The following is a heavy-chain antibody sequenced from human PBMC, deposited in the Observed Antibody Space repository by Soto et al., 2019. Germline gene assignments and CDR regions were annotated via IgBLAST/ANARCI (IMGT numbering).Heavy chain of an antibody. J-gene: IGHJ3*02. Sequence: GASVKVSCKASGYTFTSYGISWVRQAPGQGLEWMGWISAYNGNTNYAQKLQGRVTMTTDTSTSTAYMELRSLRSDDTAVYYCARDRMSRGSSWYPNDAFDIWGQGTIVTVSS. CDR3: ARDRMSRGSSWYPNDAFDI. CDR2: ISAYNGNT. D-gene: IGHD6-13*01. CDR1: GYTFTSYG. V-gene: IGHV1-18*01.